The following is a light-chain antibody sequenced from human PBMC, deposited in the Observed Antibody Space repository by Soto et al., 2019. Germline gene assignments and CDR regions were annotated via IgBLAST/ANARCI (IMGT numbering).Light chain of an antibody. CDR3: QQFNSYPLT. Sequence: DIHLTQSPSFLSASVGDRVTITCRASQGIASSLAWYQQKAGKAPKLLIYAASTLESVVPSRFSGSGPGTEFTLTISRLQPEDFAIYYCQQFNSYPLTFGGGTKVEIK. V-gene: IGKV1-9*01. CDR2: AAS. CDR1: QGIASS. J-gene: IGKJ4*01.